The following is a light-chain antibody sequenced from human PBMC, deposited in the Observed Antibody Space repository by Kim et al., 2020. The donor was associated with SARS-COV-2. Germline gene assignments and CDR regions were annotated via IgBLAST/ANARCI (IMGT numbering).Light chain of an antibody. CDR1: SSNIGNNY. Sequence: KDTISCSGSSSNIGNNYVSWYQQLPGTAPKLLIYDNNKRPSGIPDRFSGSKSGTSATLGITGLQTGDEADYYCGTWDSSLSAWVFGGGTQLTVL. J-gene: IGLJ3*02. CDR3: GTWDSSLSAWV. CDR2: DNN. V-gene: IGLV1-51*01.